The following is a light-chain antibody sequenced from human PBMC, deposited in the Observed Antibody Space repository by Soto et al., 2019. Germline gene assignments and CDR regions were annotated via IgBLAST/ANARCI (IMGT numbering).Light chain of an antibody. CDR1: SSDVGAYNY. CDR3: CSYAGSYTFV. CDR2: DVS. Sequence: QSALTQPRSVSGSPGQSVTISCTGTSSDVGAYNYVSWYQQHPGKAPKLMIYDVSKRPSGVPDRLSGSTSGNTASLTISGLQAEDEADYYCCSYAGSYTFVFGTGTKLTVL. J-gene: IGLJ1*01. V-gene: IGLV2-11*01.